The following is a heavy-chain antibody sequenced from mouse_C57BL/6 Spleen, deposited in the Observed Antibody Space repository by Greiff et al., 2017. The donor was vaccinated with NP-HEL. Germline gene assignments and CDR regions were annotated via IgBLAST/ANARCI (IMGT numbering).Heavy chain of an antibody. D-gene: IGHD3-2*02. CDR3: ASISSGDAMDY. CDR1: GYTFTSYG. V-gene: IGHV1-81*01. Sequence: VMLVESGAELARPGASVKLSCKASGYTFTSYGISWVKQRTGQGLEWIGEIYPRSGNTYYNEKFKGKATLTADKSSSTAYMELRSLTSEDSAVYFCASISSGDAMDYWGQGTSVTVSS. J-gene: IGHJ4*01. CDR2: IYPRSGNT.